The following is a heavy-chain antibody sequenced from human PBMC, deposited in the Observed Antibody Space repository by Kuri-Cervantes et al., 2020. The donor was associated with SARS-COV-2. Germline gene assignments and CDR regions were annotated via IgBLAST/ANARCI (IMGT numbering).Heavy chain of an antibody. CDR2: IRYDGSNK. V-gene: IGHV3-30*02. CDR3: ARDAYQLLQFDY. CDR1: GFTFSSYG. D-gene: IGHD2-2*01. J-gene: IGHJ4*02. Sequence: GESLKISCAASGFTFSSYGMHWVRQAPGKGLEWVAFIRYDGSNKYYADSVKGRFTISRDNAKNSLYLQMNSLRAEDTAVYYCARDAYQLLQFDYWGQGTLVTVSS.